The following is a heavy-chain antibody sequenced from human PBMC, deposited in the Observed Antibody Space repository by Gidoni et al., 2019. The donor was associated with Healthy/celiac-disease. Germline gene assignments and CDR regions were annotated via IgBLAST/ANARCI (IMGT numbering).Heavy chain of an antibody. CDR2: ISSSSSYI. V-gene: IGHV3-21*01. J-gene: IGHJ3*02. CDR3: ARPYGGNSGAFDI. CDR1: GFTFSSYS. Sequence: EVQLVESGGGLVKPGGSLRLSCAASGFTFSSYSMNWVRQAPGKGLEWVSSISSSSSYIYYADSVKGRFTISRDNAKNSLYLQMNSLRAEDTAVYYCARPYGGNSGAFDIWGQGTMVTVSS. D-gene: IGHD2-21*02.